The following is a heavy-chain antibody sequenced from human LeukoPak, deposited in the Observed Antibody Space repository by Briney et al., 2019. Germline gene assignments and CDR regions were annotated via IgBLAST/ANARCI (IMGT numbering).Heavy chain of an antibody. CDR2: INHSGST. V-gene: IGHV4-39*07. J-gene: IGHJ4*02. Sequence: PSETLSLTCTVSGGSISSSGYYWGWIRQPPGKGLEWIGEINHSGSTNYNPSLKSRVTISVDTSKNQFSLKLSSVTAADTAVYYCARVTLRRGYSYGSDYWGQGTLVTVSS. D-gene: IGHD5-18*01. CDR1: GGSISSSGYY. CDR3: ARVTLRRGYSYGSDY.